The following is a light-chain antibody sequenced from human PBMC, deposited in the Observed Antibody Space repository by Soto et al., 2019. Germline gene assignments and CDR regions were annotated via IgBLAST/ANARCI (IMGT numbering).Light chain of an antibody. CDR1: QDINNY. J-gene: IGKJ3*01. Sequence: DIQMTQSPSSLSASVGDRVTITCRASQDINNYLAWYQQKPGKAPKLLIYAASTLQSGVPSRFSGGGSGTDFTLTISSLQAEDVATYYCQKYNNGPPATFGPGTKVGV. CDR3: QKYNNGPPAT. CDR2: AAS. V-gene: IGKV1-27*01.